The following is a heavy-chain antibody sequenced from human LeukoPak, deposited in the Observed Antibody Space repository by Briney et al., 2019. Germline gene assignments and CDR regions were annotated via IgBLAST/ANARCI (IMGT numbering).Heavy chain of an antibody. CDR3: AKDRPVGYCSGGSCYSEKWFDP. D-gene: IGHD2-15*01. J-gene: IGHJ5*02. CDR2: ISGGGDST. CDR1: GFTFSNYA. V-gene: IGHV3-23*01. Sequence: PGGSLRLSCAASGFTFSNYAMTWVRQAPGKGLEWVSTISGGGDSTYYADYVKGRFTISRDNSKNTLYLHMNSLRAEDTAIYYCAKDRPVGYCSGGSCYSEKWFDPWGQGSLVTVSS.